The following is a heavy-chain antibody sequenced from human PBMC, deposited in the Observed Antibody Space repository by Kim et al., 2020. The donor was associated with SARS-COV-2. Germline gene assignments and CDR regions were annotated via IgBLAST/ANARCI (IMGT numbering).Heavy chain of an antibody. V-gene: IGHV1-2*02. CDR3: PRDGFSGAAFDS. D-gene: IGHD3-10*01. Sequence: NYAQKFQGRVTMPRDTSISTAYMELSRLTSDDTAVYYCPRDGFSGAAFDSWGQGTLVTVSS. J-gene: IGHJ5*01.